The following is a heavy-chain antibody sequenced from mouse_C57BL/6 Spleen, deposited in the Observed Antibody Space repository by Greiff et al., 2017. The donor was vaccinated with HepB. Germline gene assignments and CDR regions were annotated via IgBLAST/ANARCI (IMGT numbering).Heavy chain of an antibody. D-gene: IGHD3-2*02. V-gene: IGHV5-17*01. J-gene: IGHJ3*01. CDR1: GFTFSDYG. CDR3: ATTAQEAY. CDR2: ISSGSSTI. Sequence: EVQLKESGGGLVKPGGSLKLSCAASGFTFSDYGMHWVRQAPEKGLEWVAYISSGSSTIYYADTVKGRFTISRDNAKNTLFLQMTSLRSEDTAMYYCATTAQEAYWGQGTLVTVSA.